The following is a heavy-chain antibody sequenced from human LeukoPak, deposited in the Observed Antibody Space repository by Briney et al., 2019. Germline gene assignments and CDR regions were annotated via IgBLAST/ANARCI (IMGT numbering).Heavy chain of an antibody. CDR1: GYTFTSYD. Sequence: GASVKVSCKASGYTFTSYDINWVRQATGQGLEWMGWMNPNSGNTGYAQKFQGRVTMTRNTSISTAYMELSSLRSEDTAVYYCARGRRALDYYDSSGPMGYWGQGTLVTVSS. V-gene: IGHV1-8*01. CDR2: MNPNSGNT. J-gene: IGHJ4*02. CDR3: ARGRRALDYYDSSGPMGY. D-gene: IGHD3-22*01.